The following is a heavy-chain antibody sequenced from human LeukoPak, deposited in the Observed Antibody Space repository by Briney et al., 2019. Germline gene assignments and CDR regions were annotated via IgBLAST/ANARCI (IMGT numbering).Heavy chain of an antibody. D-gene: IGHD3-22*01. J-gene: IGHJ4*02. CDR3: ASHHYYDSSGLDDYFDY. CDR1: GLTFSSYA. V-gene: IGHV3-23*01. Sequence: GGSLRLSCAASGLTFSSYAMSWVRQAPGKGLECVSAISGSGGSTYYADSVKGRFTISRDNSKNTLYLQMNSLRAEATAVYYCASHHYYDSSGLDDYFDYWGQGTLVTVSS. CDR2: ISGSGGST.